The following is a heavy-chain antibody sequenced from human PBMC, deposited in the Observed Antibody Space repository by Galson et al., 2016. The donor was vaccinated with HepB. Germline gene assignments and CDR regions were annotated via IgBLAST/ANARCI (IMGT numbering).Heavy chain of an antibody. V-gene: IGHV3-11*01. CDR2: IRYSGDPM. CDR3: VRSEKVNHSNDAGDYDYGLDG. J-gene: IGHJ6*02. D-gene: IGHD1-1*01. CDR1: GFSFRAYY. Sequence: SLRLSCAASGFSFRAYYMAWIRQAPGKGLEWVSHIRYSGDPMSYADSVMGRFTISRDNAKNSLFLQMDRLRAEDSAIDYCVRSEKVNHSNDAGDYDYGLDGGGQGTTV.